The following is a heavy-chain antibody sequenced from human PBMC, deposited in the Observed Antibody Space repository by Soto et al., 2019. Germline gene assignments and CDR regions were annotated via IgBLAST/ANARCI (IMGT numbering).Heavy chain of an antibody. Sequence: SETLSLTCTVSSGSISSYYWSWIRQPPGKGLEWIGYIYYSGSTNYNPSLKSRVTISVDTSKNQFSLKLSSVTAADTAVYYCARGLIAVAHIDDWGQGTLVTVS. CDR3: ARGLIAVAHIDD. D-gene: IGHD6-19*01. V-gene: IGHV4-59*01. J-gene: IGHJ4*02. CDR1: SGSISSYY. CDR2: IYYSGST.